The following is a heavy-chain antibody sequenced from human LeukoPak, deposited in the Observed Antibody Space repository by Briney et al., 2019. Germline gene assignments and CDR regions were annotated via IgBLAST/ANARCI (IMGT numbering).Heavy chain of an antibody. J-gene: IGHJ5*02. D-gene: IGHD3-10*01. CDR3: ARDVPRTSGP. Sequence: PGGSLRLSCAASGFTFSSEWMHWVRQAPGRGLVWISHIDGNRRTTNYGDSVRGRFTVSRDNAKNTLYLQMNSLRAEDTAVYYCARDVPRTSGPWGQGTLVTVSS. CDR1: GFTFSSEW. CDR2: IDGNRRTT. V-gene: IGHV3-74*01.